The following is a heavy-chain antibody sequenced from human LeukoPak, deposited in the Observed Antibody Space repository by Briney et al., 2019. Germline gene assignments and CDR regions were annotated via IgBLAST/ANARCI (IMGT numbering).Heavy chain of an antibody. CDR3: AKAGAYSSGWLDY. Sequence: GRSLRLSCAASGFTFDDYAMHWVRQAPGKGLEWLSGISWNSGSIGYADSVKGRFTISRDNAKNPLYLQMNSLRAEDRALYYCAKAGAYSSGWLDYWGQGTLVTVSS. J-gene: IGHJ4*02. D-gene: IGHD6-19*01. CDR2: ISWNSGSI. CDR1: GFTFDDYA. V-gene: IGHV3-9*01.